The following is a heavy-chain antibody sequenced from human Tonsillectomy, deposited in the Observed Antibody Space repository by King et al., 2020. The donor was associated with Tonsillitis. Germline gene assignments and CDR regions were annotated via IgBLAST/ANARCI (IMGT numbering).Heavy chain of an antibody. V-gene: IGHV4-39*01. Sequence: QLQESGPGLVKPSETLSLTCTVSGGSISSSSYYWGWIRQPPGKGREWIGSIYYSGSTYYNPSLKSRVTRSVDTSNNQFSLKLSSVTAADTAVYYCASPSGDYDSSGYYCWGQGTLVTVSS. J-gene: IGHJ4*02. D-gene: IGHD3-22*01. CDR1: GGSISSSSYY. CDR3: ASPSGDYDSSGYYC. CDR2: IYYSGST.